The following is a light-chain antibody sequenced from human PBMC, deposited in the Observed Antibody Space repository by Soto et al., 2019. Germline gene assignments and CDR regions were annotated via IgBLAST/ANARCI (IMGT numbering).Light chain of an antibody. CDR2: DAS. V-gene: IGKV1-5*01. CDR3: QQSYSTLDYT. Sequence: DIQMTQSPSTLSASVGDRLTITCRASQSISNWLAWYQQRPGKAPKLLIFDASSLESGVPSRFSGSGSGTEFTLTISSLQPDDFATYYCQQSYSTLDYTFGQGTKVEIK. J-gene: IGKJ2*01. CDR1: QSISNW.